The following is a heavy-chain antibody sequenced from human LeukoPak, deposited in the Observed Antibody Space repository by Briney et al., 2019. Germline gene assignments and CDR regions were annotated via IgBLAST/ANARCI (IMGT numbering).Heavy chain of an antibody. CDR1: GFTFSNLW. V-gene: IGHV3-7*03. D-gene: IGHD6-13*01. J-gene: IGHJ4*02. Sequence: PGGSLRLSCAASGFTFSNLWMSWVRQAPGKGLKWVANIKQDGSEKYYVDSVKGRFTVSRDNAQNSLYLQMNSLRAEDTAIYYCATSTAAAGTDWGQGTLVPSPQ. CDR2: IKQDGSEK. CDR3: ATSTAAAGTD.